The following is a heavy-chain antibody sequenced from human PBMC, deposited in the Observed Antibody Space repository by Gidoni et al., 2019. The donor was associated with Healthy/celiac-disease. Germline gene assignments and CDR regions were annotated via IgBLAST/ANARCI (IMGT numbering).Heavy chain of an antibody. D-gene: IGHD3-10*01. CDR1: GGSFSGYY. Sequence: QVQLQQWGAGLLKPSETLSLTCAVYGGSFSGYYWSWIRQPPGKGLEWIGEINHSGSTNYNPSLKSRVTISVDTSKNQFSLKLSSVTAADTAVYYCARVRPEVRGRGWFDPWGQGTLVTVSS. CDR3: ARVRPEVRGRGWFDP. J-gene: IGHJ5*02. CDR2: INHSGST. V-gene: IGHV4-34*01.